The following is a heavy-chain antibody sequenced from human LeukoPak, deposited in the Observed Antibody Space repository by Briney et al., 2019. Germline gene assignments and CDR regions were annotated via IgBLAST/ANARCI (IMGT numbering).Heavy chain of an antibody. D-gene: IGHD3-16*01. V-gene: IGHV3-9*01. Sequence: GRSLRLSRAASGFTFDDYAMHWVRQAPGKGLEWVSGISWNSGSIGYADSVKGRFTISRDNAKNSLYLQMNSLRAEDTALYYCAKDIVGDYVSGSYFDPWGQGTLVTVSS. CDR1: GFTFDDYA. CDR2: ISWNSGSI. J-gene: IGHJ5*02. CDR3: AKDIVGDYVSGSYFDP.